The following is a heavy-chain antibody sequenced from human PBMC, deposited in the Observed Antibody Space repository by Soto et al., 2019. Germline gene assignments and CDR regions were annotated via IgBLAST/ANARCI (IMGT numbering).Heavy chain of an antibody. Sequence: GVLRLSCAASGFTFSNAWISWVRQAPGKGLEWVGRIKSKTDGGTTDYAAPVKGRFTISRDDSKNTLYLQMNSLKTEDTAVYYCTTDEPGGWFGPWGQGPLVTVSS. CDR1: GFTFSNAW. CDR2: IKSKTDGGTT. J-gene: IGHJ5*02. V-gene: IGHV3-15*01. D-gene: IGHD1-26*01. CDR3: TTDEPGGWFGP.